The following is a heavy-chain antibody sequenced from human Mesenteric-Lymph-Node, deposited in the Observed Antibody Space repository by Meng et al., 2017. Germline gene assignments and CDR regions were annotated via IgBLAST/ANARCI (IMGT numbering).Heavy chain of an antibody. CDR1: GFTFNSYG. CDR2: MSGSGGDT. Sequence: GESLKISCAASGFTFNSYGMSWVRQAPGKGLEWVSFMSGSGGDTYYADSVKGRFTISRVNSKNTLHLQMSSLRVEDTAVYYCAKSYNSASWRGFFDYWGQGTLVTVSS. CDR3: AKSYNSASWRGFFDY. D-gene: IGHD2/OR15-2a*01. J-gene: IGHJ4*02. V-gene: IGHV3-23*01.